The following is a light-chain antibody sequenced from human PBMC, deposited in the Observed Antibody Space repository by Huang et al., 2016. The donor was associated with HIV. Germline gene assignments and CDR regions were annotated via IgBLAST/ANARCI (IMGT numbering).Light chain of an antibody. J-gene: IGKJ3*01. Sequence: DIQMTQSPSSLSASVGDRVTISCRASHNITDYLNWYQYKTGEAPKRLVFGASNLQSGVPSRFRGSGSGTDVTLTIISLQAEDFATYYCQQSYDGGRFTFGPGTDVDIK. CDR2: GAS. CDR3: QQSYDGGRFT. CDR1: HNITDY. V-gene: IGKV1-39*01.